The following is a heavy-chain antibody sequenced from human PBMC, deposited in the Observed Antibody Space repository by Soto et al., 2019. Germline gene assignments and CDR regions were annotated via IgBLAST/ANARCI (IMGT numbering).Heavy chain of an antibody. D-gene: IGHD3-22*01. CDR2: ISGSGGST. Sequence: GGSLRLSCAASGFTFSSYAMSWVRQAPEKGQEWVSAISGSGGSTYYADSVKGRFTISRDNSKNTLYLQMNSLRAEDTAVYYCAKDPATMIVRLSLPGTYYYYGMDVWGQGTTVTVSS. CDR1: GFTFSSYA. CDR3: AKDPATMIVRLSLPGTYYYYGMDV. J-gene: IGHJ6*02. V-gene: IGHV3-23*01.